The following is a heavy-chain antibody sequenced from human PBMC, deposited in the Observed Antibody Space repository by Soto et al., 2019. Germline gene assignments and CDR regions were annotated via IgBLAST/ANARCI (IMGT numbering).Heavy chain of an antibody. J-gene: IGHJ4*02. Sequence: GGSLRLSCAASGFTFSDYYMTWIRQAPGKGLEWVSYISSSGGIIYYVDSVKGRFTISRDNSKNTLYLQMNSLRAEDTAVYYCAKGGYNYGFLFDCWGQGTLVTVSS. V-gene: IGHV3-11*01. D-gene: IGHD5-18*01. CDR3: AKGGYNYGFLFDC. CDR1: GFTFSDYY. CDR2: ISSSGGII.